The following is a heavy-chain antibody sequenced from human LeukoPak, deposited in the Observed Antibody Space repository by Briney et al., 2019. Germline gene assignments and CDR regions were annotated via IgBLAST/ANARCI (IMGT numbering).Heavy chain of an antibody. CDR1: GFTFSSSA. CDR3: ARVRLMGSTSCLKY. Sequence: GGSLRLSCAASGFTFSSSAMTWVRQAPGKGLEWVSAIGGSGDNTYYTDSVKGRFTISRDNSRNTLYLQMNSLRAEDTAVYYCARVRLMGSTSCLKYWGQGTLVTVSS. CDR2: IGGSGDNT. V-gene: IGHV3-23*01. J-gene: IGHJ4*02. D-gene: IGHD2-2*01.